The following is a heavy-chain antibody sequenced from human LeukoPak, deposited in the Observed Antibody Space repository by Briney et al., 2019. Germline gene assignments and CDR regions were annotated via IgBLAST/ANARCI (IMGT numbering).Heavy chain of an antibody. CDR3: ARKKAYCGGDCYAY. CDR1: GGTSSSYA. Sequence: SVKVSCKASGGTSSSYAISWVRQAPGQGLEWMGGIIPIFGTANYAQKFQGRVTITADESTSTAYMELSSLRSEDTAVYYCARKKAYCGGDCYAYWGQGTLVTVSS. CDR2: IIPIFGTA. V-gene: IGHV1-69*13. J-gene: IGHJ4*02. D-gene: IGHD2-21*01.